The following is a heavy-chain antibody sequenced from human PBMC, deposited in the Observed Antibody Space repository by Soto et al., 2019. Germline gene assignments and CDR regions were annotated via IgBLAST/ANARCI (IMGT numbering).Heavy chain of an antibody. CDR3: AKSRYSDSSGDFYDY. V-gene: IGHV3-23*01. J-gene: IGHJ4*02. CDR1: AFTFNNYA. Sequence: AASAFTFNNYAMSWVRQAPGKGLEWVSGIGGSGRTTYYAASVKGRFTISRDNSNNTLFLQMNSLRAEDTAVYYCAKSRYSDSSGDFYDYWGQGTLVTVSS. CDR2: IGGSGRTT. D-gene: IGHD3-22*01.